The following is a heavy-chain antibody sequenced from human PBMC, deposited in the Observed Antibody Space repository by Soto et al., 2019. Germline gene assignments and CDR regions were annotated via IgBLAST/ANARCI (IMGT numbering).Heavy chain of an antibody. V-gene: IGHV4-39*01. CDR2: MFYSGLT. J-gene: IGHJ6*02. CDR1: GYSVTSSDYY. CDR3: APLSVSLSGPYGIHV. Sequence: SETLSLTCSVSGYSVTSSDYYWAWIRQPPGKGLEWIGSMFYSGLTYYNPSLKSRGTLSVDTSKTQFSVRLNSVTAADTAVYYCAPLSVSLSGPYGIHVWGQGTTVTVSS. D-gene: IGHD2-15*01.